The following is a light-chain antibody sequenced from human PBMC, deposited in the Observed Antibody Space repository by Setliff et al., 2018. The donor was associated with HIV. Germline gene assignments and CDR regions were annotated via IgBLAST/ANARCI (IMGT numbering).Light chain of an antibody. CDR3: QQYYTTPLT. Sequence: DIVKTQSPDSLAVSLGERATINCKSSQSVLYSSNNKNYLAWYQQKPGQPPNLLIYWASTRESGVPDRFSGSGSGTDFTLTISSLQAEDVAVYYCQQYYTTPLTFGGGTKVDIK. V-gene: IGKV4-1*01. CDR2: WAS. CDR1: QSVLYSSNNKNY. J-gene: IGKJ4*01.